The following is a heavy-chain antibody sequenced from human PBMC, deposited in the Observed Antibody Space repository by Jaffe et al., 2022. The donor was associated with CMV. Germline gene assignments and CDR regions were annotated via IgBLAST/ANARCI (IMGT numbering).Heavy chain of an antibody. CDR2: IYTSGST. CDR1: GGSISSYY. Sequence: QVQLQESGPGLVKPSETLSLTCTVSGGSISSYYWSWIRQPAGKGLEWIGRIYTSGSTNYNPSLKSRVTMSVDTSKNQFSLKLSSVTAADTAVYYCARARIMITFGGATNWFDPWGQGTLVTVSS. D-gene: IGHD3-16*01. CDR3: ARARIMITFGGATNWFDP. V-gene: IGHV4-4*07. J-gene: IGHJ5*02.